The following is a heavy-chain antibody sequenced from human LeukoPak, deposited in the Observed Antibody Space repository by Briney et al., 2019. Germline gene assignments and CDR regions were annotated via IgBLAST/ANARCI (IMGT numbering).Heavy chain of an antibody. CDR3: ARRGALAYCGGDCYDAFDI. Sequence: MASETLSLTCTVSGGSISSYYWSWIRQPPGKGLEWSGYIYYSGSTNYNPSLKSRVTISVDTSKNQFSLKLSSVTAADTAVYYCARRGALAYCGGDCYDAFDIWGQGTMVTVSS. D-gene: IGHD2-21*02. CDR2: IYYSGST. CDR1: GGSISSYY. V-gene: IGHV4-59*08. J-gene: IGHJ3*02.